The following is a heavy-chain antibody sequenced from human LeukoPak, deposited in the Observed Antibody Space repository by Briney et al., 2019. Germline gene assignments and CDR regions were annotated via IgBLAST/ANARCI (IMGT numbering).Heavy chain of an antibody. V-gene: IGHV3-9*01. J-gene: IGHJ3*02. Sequence: GGSLRLSCAASGFTFDDYAMHWVRQAPGKGLEWVSGISWNSGSIGYADSVKGRFTISRDNAKNSLYLQMNSLRAEDTALYYCAKDTGLSWGSDAFDIWGQGTMVTVSS. CDR1: GFTFDDYA. CDR2: ISWNSGSI. CDR3: AKDTGLSWGSDAFDI. D-gene: IGHD7-27*01.